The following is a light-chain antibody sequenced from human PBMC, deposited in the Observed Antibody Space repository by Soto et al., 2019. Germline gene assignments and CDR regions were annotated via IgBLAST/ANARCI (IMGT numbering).Light chain of an antibody. Sequence: DIVLTQSPDSLAVSLGERATINCKSSQSVLYSSNNMNYLAWYQQKPGQPPQLLIYWASTRESGVPDRFSGSGSGADFTLTISSLQAEDVAVYYCPQYYSTPITFGQGTRLEIK. J-gene: IGKJ5*01. CDR3: PQYYSTPIT. CDR1: QSVLYSSNNMNY. V-gene: IGKV4-1*01. CDR2: WAS.